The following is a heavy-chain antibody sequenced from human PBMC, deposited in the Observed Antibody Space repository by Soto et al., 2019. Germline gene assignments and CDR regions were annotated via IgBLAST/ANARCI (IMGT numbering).Heavy chain of an antibody. CDR2: ISVSGDKT. CDR1: GVSFTAYI. Sequence: EVHLLESGGDLVQPGGSLRLSCAASGVSFTAYIMSWFRQAPGQGLEWVLSISVSGDKTYYADSVKGRFTICRNYAKNIQYLQLNSLRVDDTALYYCAKGGWLDDCGKVTLV. V-gene: IGHV3-23*01. CDR3: AKGGWLDD. D-gene: IGHD5-12*01. J-gene: IGHJ4*02.